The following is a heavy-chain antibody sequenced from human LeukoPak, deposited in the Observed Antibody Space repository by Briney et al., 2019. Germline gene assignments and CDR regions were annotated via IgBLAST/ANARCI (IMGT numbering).Heavy chain of an antibody. CDR3: ARVLDLSKRGLDAFDI. J-gene: IGHJ3*02. CDR1: GGSISSYL. V-gene: IGHV4-59*01. Sequence: SETLSLTCTVSGGSISSYLWSWIRQPPGKGLDWIGHVYYSGSTNYNPSHNSRVTISVDTSKKQFSLKLSSATAADTAVYYCARVLDLSKRGLDAFDIWGQGTMVTVSS. CDR2: VYYSGST. D-gene: IGHD3-16*01.